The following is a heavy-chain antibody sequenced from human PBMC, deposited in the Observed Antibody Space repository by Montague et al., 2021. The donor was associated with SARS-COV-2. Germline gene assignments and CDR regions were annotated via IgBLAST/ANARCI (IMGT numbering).Heavy chain of an antibody. V-gene: IGHV6-1*01. J-gene: IGHJ5*02. D-gene: IGHD2-8*01. Sequence: CAISGDSASSNRAARNWIRQSPSRGLEWLGRTYYRSKWYNDYAVSVKSRITINPDTSKNQFSLQLNSVTPEDTAVYYCARDDPYCTNGVCYTGNWFDPWGQGTLVTVSS. CDR1: GDSASSNRAA. CDR2: TYYRSKWYN. CDR3: ARDDPYCTNGVCYTGNWFDP.